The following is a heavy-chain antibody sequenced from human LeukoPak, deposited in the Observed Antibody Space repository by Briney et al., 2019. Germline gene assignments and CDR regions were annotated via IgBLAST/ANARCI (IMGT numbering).Heavy chain of an antibody. V-gene: IGHV4-39*01. CDR3: ARHYDRGGLRYFDWLRRGAGGWFDP. Sequence: SETLSLTCTVSGGSISSSSYYWGWIRQPPGKGLEWIGSIYYSGSTYYNPSLKSRVTISVDTSKNQFSLKLSSVTAAGTAVYYCARHYDRGGLRYFDWLRRGAGGWFDPWGQGTLVTVSS. CDR2: IYYSGST. D-gene: IGHD3-9*01. CDR1: GGSISSSSYY. J-gene: IGHJ5*02.